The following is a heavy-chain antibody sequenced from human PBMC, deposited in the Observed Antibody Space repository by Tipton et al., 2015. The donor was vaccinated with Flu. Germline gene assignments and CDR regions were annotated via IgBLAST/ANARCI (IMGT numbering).Heavy chain of an antibody. Sequence: TLSLTCTVSGGSLSSFYWSWIRQSAGKGLEWIGRIYTSGSTKYNPSLKSRLSMSVDTSKSQFSLKLTSVTAADTAVYYCTRGTIYYDSRGFEYYRFGPWGQGSLVSVSS. D-gene: IGHD3-22*01. J-gene: IGHJ5*02. CDR2: IYTSGST. CDR3: TRGTIYYDSRGFEYYRFGP. CDR1: GGSLSSFY. V-gene: IGHV4-4*07.